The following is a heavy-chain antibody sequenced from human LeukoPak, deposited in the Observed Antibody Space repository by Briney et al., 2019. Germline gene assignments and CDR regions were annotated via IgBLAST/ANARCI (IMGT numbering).Heavy chain of an antibody. D-gene: IGHD3-22*01. J-gene: IGHJ4*02. CDR1: GYTFTSYY. CDR3: ARERDYYDSSGYPTPFDY. Sequence: ASVKVSCKASGYTFTSYYMHWVRQAPGQGLEWMGIINPSGGSTSYAQKFQGRVTMTRDTSTSTVYMELSSLRSEDTAVYYCARERDYYDSSGYPTPFDYWGQGTLVTVSS. CDR2: INPSGGST. V-gene: IGHV1-46*01.